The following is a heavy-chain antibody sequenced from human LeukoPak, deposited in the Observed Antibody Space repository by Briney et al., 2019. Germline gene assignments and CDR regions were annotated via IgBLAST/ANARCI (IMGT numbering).Heavy chain of an antibody. CDR1: GFTFSSYG. Sequence: GGSLRLSCAASGFTFSSYGMHWVRQAPGKGLEWVAVISYDGSNKYYADSVKGRFTISRDNSKNTLYLQMNSPRAEDTAVYYCARNTPDFGAHQRFDPWGQGTLVTVSS. D-gene: IGHD3-10*01. V-gene: IGHV3-30*03. J-gene: IGHJ5*02. CDR2: ISYDGSNK. CDR3: ARNTPDFGAHQRFDP.